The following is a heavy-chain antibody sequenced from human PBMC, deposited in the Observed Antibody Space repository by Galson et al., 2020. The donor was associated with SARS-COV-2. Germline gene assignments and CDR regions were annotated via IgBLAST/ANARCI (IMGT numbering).Heavy chain of an antibody. Sequence: GESLKISCAASGFTFSSYSMNWVRQAPGKGLEWVSSISSSSSYIYYADSVKGRFTISRDNAKNSLYLQMNSLRAEDTAVYYCAREGYSSGWYPYWGQGTLVTVSS. V-gene: IGHV3-21*01. CDR3: AREGYSSGWYPY. D-gene: IGHD6-19*01. J-gene: IGHJ4*02. CDR1: GFTFSSYS. CDR2: ISSSSSYI.